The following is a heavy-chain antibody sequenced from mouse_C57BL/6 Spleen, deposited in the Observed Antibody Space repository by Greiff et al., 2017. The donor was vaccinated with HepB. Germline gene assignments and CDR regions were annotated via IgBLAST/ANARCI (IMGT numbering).Heavy chain of an antibody. Sequence: EVQLQESGAELVRPGASVKLSCTASGFNIKDDYMHWVKQRPEQGLEWIGWIDPENGDTEYASKFQGKATITADTSSNTAYLQLSSLTSEDTAVYYCTTGVTTVACWGQGTLVTVSA. V-gene: IGHV14-4*01. J-gene: IGHJ3*01. CDR1: GFNIKDDY. CDR3: TTGVTTVAC. D-gene: IGHD1-1*01. CDR2: IDPENGDT.